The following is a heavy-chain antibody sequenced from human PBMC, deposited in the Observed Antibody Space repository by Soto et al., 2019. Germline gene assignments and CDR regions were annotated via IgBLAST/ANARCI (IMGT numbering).Heavy chain of an antibody. J-gene: IGHJ4*02. CDR1: GFSISSGYY. CDR2: FSLSGTT. Sequence: PSETLSLTCTVSGFSISSGYYWGWVRQPPGKGLEWIGRFSLSGTTNYNPSLRSRVTMSADVSKNQFSLRLTSVTAADTALYYCARGMTPPGAPAWYYFDSWGQGTLVTVSS. V-gene: IGHV4-38-2*02. D-gene: IGHD2-8*02. CDR3: ARGMTPPGAPAWYYFDS.